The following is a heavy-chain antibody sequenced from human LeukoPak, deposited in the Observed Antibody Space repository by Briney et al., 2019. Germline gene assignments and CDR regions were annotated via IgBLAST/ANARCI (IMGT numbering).Heavy chain of an antibody. CDR1: GYSFTNYW. J-gene: IGHJ4*02. Sequence: GESLRISCQGSGYSFTNYWISWVRQLPGKGLEWMGTIDPSDSYTNYSPSFQGHVTISADKSISTAYLQWSSLKASDTAVYYCARHAMGGDTAIIGWGQGTLVTVSS. V-gene: IGHV5-10-1*01. CDR2: IDPSDSYT. D-gene: IGHD5-18*01. CDR3: ARHAMGGDTAIIG.